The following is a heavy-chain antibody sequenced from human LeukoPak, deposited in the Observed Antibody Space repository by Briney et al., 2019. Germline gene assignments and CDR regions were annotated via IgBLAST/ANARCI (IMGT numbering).Heavy chain of an antibody. Sequence: SVKVSCKASGGTFSSYAISWVRQAPGQGLEWMGRIIPILGIANYAQKFQGRVTITADKSTSTAYMELSSLRSEDTAVYYCARAKYYDGFDPWGQGTLVTVSS. D-gene: IGHD3-3*01. CDR2: IIPILGIA. CDR1: GGTFSSYA. V-gene: IGHV1-69*04. J-gene: IGHJ5*02. CDR3: ARAKYYDGFDP.